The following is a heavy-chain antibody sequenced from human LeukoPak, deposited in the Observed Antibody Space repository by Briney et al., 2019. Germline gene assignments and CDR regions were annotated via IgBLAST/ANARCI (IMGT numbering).Heavy chain of an antibody. J-gene: IGHJ5*02. CDR3: AREGGYSSGWKGNWFDP. CDR2: IYYSGST. V-gene: IGHV4-59*01. CDR1: GGSISSYY. D-gene: IGHD6-19*01. Sequence: PSETLSLTCTVSGGSISSYYWSWIRQPPGKGLEWIVYIYYSGSTNYNPSLKSRVTISVDTSKNQFSLKLSSVTAADTAVYYCAREGGYSSGWKGNWFDPWGQGTLVTVSS.